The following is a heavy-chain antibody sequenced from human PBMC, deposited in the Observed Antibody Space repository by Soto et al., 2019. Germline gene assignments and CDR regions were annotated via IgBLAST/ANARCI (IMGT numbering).Heavy chain of an antibody. Sequence: SGGSLRLSCAASGFTFSSYARHWVRQAPGKGLEWVAVISYDGSNKYYADSVKGRFTISRDNSKNTLYLQMNSLRAEDTAVYYCARDQGYGGEQLARDTKPLPKTYYYGLDVWGQGTTVTVSS. D-gene: IGHD6-6*01. J-gene: IGHJ6*02. CDR2: ISYDGSNK. V-gene: IGHV3-30-3*01. CDR1: GFTFSSYA. CDR3: ARDQGYGGEQLARDTKPLPKTYYYGLDV.